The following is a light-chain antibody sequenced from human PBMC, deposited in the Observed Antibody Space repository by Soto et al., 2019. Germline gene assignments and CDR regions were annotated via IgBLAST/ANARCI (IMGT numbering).Light chain of an antibody. Sequence: QSVLTQPPSASGSRGQSVSISCTGTSSDVGGYNFVSWYQQHPGKVPKLMIYEVTERPSGVPDRFSGSKSGNTASLTISGLQAEDEADYYCCLFAVSNNRVFGTGTKLTVL. V-gene: IGLV2-8*01. CDR3: CLFAVSNNRV. J-gene: IGLJ1*01. CDR2: EVT. CDR1: SSDVGGYNF.